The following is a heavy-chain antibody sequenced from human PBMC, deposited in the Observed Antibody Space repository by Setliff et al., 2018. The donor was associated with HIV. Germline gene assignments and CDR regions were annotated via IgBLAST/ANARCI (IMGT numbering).Heavy chain of an antibody. D-gene: IGHD3-16*02. CDR1: GDSINSRSYY. Sequence: SETLSLTCSVFGDSINSRSYYWGWIRQSPGQGLEWIVNILSGGTTFYNPSLKSRVSMSVDTSKNQFSLKVNSVTAADTAVYYCAHRDRGTLDAFDLWGLGTMVTVSS. CDR2: ILSGGTT. V-gene: IGHV4-39*01. J-gene: IGHJ3*01. CDR3: AHRDRGTLDAFDL.